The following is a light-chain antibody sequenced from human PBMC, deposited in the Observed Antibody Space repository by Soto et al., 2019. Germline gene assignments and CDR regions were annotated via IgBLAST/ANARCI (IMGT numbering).Light chain of an antibody. CDR3: SSYTSSSTYV. Sequence: QSVLTQPASVSGSPGQSITISCTGTSGDVGGYNYVSWYQQHPGKAPKLMIYDVSNRPSGVSNRFSDSKSGNTASLTISGLQAEDEADYYCSSYTSSSTYVFGTGTKLTVL. V-gene: IGLV2-14*01. J-gene: IGLJ1*01. CDR1: SGDVGGYNY. CDR2: DVS.